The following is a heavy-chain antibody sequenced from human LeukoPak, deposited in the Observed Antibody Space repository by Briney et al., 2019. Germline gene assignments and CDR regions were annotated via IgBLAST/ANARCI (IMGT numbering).Heavy chain of an antibody. D-gene: IGHD3-10*01. CDR3: ARIYGSGSYKRYYYGMDV. Sequence: PGGSLRLSFAASPYTFSSYSLNWVRQAPGKGLEWVSSITTSSRYIYYADSVKGRFTISRDNAKNSLYLQMNSLRAEDTAVYYCARIYGSGSYKRYYYGMDVWGQGTTVTVSS. J-gene: IGHJ6*02. CDR2: ITTSSRYI. V-gene: IGHV3-21*01. CDR1: PYTFSSYS.